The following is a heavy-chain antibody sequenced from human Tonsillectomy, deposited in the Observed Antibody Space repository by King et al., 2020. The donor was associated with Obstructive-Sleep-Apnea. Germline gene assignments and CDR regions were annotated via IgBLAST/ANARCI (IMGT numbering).Heavy chain of an antibody. CDR2: ISYDGSKI. CDR3: ARERSRYYFDF. V-gene: IGHV3-30*03. J-gene: IGHJ4*02. Sequence: VQLVESGGGVVQPGRALRLSCAASGLTFSRNDFHLLRQAPGKGLEWVTSISYDGSKIFYLDSVKGRFTVSRDNSKNTLYLQMNSLRPEDTALYYCARERSRYYFDFWGQGTLVTVSS. D-gene: IGHD3-3*01. CDR1: GLTFSRND.